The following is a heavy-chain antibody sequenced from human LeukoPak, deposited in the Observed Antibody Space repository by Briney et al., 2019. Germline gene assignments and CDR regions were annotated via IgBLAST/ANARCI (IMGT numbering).Heavy chain of an antibody. CDR3: ARTYASDLNDAFDI. Sequence: GESLKISCKCSGYKFANYWIAWVRQMPGKGLEWMGIIFPGDSDTRYSPSSQGQVTISADKSISTAYLQWSSLKASDTAMYYCARTYASDLNDAFDIWGQGTMVTVSS. CDR1: GYKFANYW. J-gene: IGHJ3*02. D-gene: IGHD3-10*01. V-gene: IGHV5-51*01. CDR2: IFPGDSDT.